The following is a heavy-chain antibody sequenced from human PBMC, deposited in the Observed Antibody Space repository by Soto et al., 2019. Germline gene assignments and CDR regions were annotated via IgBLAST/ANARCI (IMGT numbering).Heavy chain of an antibody. Sequence: GTSVKVSCKVSGYTHTDLSMHWVRQAHEKGLEWMGGFDPEDGETIYAQKFQGRVTMTEDTSTDTAYMELSSLRSEDTAVYYCATISTLSGIGYYDILTGYGPPHGAFDIWGQGTMVTVSS. J-gene: IGHJ3*02. CDR1: GYTHTDLS. V-gene: IGHV1-24*01. CDR2: FDPEDGET. CDR3: ATISTLSGIGYYDILTGYGPPHGAFDI. D-gene: IGHD3-9*01.